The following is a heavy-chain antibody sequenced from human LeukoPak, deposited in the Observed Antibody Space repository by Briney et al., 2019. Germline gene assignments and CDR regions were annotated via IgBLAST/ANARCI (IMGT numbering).Heavy chain of an antibody. Sequence: GGSLRLSCEASGFTFSSHGMHWVRQAPGKGLEWVAVIWYDGSYKYYADSVKGRFTISRDNSNSTLYLQMNSLGAEDTAVYYCARDKSTSCYYFDYWGQGALVTVSS. D-gene: IGHD2-2*01. CDR2: IWYDGSYK. V-gene: IGHV3-33*08. CDR1: GFTFSSHG. CDR3: ARDKSTSCYYFDY. J-gene: IGHJ4*02.